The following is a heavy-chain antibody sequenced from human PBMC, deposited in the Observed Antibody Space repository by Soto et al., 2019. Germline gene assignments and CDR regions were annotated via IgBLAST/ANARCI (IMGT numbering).Heavy chain of an antibody. Sequence: SETLSLTCTVSGGSVSSDIYFWGWIRQPPGKGLEWIGTIYYTGTTYYNPSLKSRVTISVDTSNNQFSLNLNSVTAADTAVYYCARHPIAASVTNYFDPWGQGTLVTVSS. V-gene: IGHV4-39*01. J-gene: IGHJ5*02. D-gene: IGHD6-13*01. CDR2: IYYTGTT. CDR3: ARHPIAASVTNYFDP. CDR1: GGSVSSDIYF.